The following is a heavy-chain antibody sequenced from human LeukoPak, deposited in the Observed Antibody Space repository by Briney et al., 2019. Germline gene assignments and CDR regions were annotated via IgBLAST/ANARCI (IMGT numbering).Heavy chain of an antibody. CDR1: GLTFSNAW. CDR3: ARDGSAGGNSGYFNY. Sequence: PGGSLRLSCAVSGLTFSNAWLSWVRRAPGKGLEWVSIIYSGGDTYYADSVKGRFTISRDNSKNTLYLQMNSLRAEDTAVYYCARDGSAGGNSGYFNYWGQGTLVTVSS. D-gene: IGHD3-22*01. J-gene: IGHJ4*02. CDR2: IYSGGDT. V-gene: IGHV3-53*01.